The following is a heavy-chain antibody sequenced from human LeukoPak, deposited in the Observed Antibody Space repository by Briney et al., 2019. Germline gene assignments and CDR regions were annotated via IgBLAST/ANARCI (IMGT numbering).Heavy chain of an antibody. D-gene: IGHD6-19*01. V-gene: IGHV3-64*01. J-gene: IGHJ4*02. CDR1: GFTFSNYA. Sequence: PGGSLRLSCAASGFTFSNYAMHWVRQAPGKGLEYVSAISPHGSSTYYANSVKGRFTISRDNSKNTLYLQMGSLRAEDMAVYYCARVEGSGWFDYWGQGTLVTVSS. CDR3: ARVEGSGWFDY. CDR2: ISPHGSST.